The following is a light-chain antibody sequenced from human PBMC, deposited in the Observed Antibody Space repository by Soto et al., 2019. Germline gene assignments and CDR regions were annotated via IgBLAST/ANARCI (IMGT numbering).Light chain of an antibody. V-gene: IGKV3-11*01. Sequence: EIVLTQSPDTLSLSPGERATLSCRASQSVGSSLAWYQQKPGQAPRLLIYDASNRATGIPARFSGSGSGTDFTLTISSLGPEDFAVYYCQQRSNWPPEVTFGPGTKVDIK. CDR3: QQRSNWPPEVT. J-gene: IGKJ3*01. CDR1: QSVGSS. CDR2: DAS.